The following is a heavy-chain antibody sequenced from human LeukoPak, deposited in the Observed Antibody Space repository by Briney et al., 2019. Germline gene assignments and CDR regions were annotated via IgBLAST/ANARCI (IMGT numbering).Heavy chain of an antibody. D-gene: IGHD2-15*01. CDR3: ARRYCSGGSCYSFRGDWFDP. Sequence: GRSLRLSCAASGFIFSTYGMHWVRQAPGKGLEWVAVIWYDGSNKYYADSVKGRFTISRDNSKNTLYLQMNSLRAEDTAVYYCARRYCSGGSCYSFRGDWFDPWGQGTLVTVSS. CDR2: IWYDGSNK. CDR1: GFIFSTYG. V-gene: IGHV3-33*08. J-gene: IGHJ5*02.